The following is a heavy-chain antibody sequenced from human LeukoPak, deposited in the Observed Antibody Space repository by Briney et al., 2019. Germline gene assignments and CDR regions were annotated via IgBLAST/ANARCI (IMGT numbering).Heavy chain of an antibody. CDR2: IYYSGST. CDR1: GGSISSGDYY. Sequence: PSQTLSLTCTVSGGSISSGDYYWSWIRQPPGKGLEWIGYIYYSGSTYYNPSLKSRVTISVDTSKNQFSLKLSSVTAADTAVYYCARGQPGVMITHFDYWGQGTLVTVS. CDR3: ARGQPGVMITHFDY. J-gene: IGHJ4*02. V-gene: IGHV4-30-4*01. D-gene: IGHD3-16*01.